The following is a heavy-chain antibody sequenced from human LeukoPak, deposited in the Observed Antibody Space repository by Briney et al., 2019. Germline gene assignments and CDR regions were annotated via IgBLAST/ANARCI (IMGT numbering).Heavy chain of an antibody. CDR2: IYYSGST. V-gene: IGHV4-31*03. D-gene: IGHD5-24*01. J-gene: IGHJ4*02. Sequence: SETLSLTCTVSGDSISSGGYYWSWIRQHPGKGLEWIGYIYYSGSTCYNPSLKSRVTISADTSKKQFSLKLSSVTAADTAVYYCARGRTQLPFDYWGQGTLVTVSS. CDR3: ARGRTQLPFDY. CDR1: GDSISSGGYY.